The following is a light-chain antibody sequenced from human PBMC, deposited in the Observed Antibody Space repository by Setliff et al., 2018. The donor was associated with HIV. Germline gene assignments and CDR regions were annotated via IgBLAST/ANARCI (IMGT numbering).Light chain of an antibody. V-gene: IGLV2-14*01. CDR3: SSYTSSSTLVV. CDR1: SSDAGGYNY. Sequence: QSVLTQPASVSGSPGQSITISCTGTSSDAGGYNYVCWYQQHPGKAPKLMIYEVSNRPSGVSNRFSGSKSGNTASLTISGLQAEDEADYYCSSYTSSSTLVVFGGGTKVTVL. CDR2: EVS. J-gene: IGLJ2*01.